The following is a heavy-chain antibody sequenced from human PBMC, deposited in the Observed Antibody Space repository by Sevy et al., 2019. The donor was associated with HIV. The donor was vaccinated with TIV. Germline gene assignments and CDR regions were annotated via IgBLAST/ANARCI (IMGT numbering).Heavy chain of an antibody. CDR3: ARGNDIVVVPAAIPYYGMDV. J-gene: IGHJ6*02. V-gene: IGHV1-2*02. Sequence: ASLKVSCKASGYTFTGYYMHWVRQAPGQGLEWMGWINPNSGGTNYAQKFQGRVTMTRDTSISTAYMELSRLRSDDTAVYYCARGNDIVVVPAAIPYYGMDVWGQGTTVTVSS. CDR2: INPNSGGT. D-gene: IGHD2-2*01. CDR1: GYTFTGYY.